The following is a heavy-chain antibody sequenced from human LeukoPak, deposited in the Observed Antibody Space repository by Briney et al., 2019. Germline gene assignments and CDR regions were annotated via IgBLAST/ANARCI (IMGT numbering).Heavy chain of an antibody. Sequence: GAAVRVSCKASGYDFTNYYINWVRQAPGQGLEWMGRINPNSGVTSYAQKFRGRVTLARDTSINTAYMQLSSLRSDDTAVYFRARGFLSAAGPFDYWGQGSLVTVSS. CDR2: INPNSGVT. CDR1: GYDFTNYY. J-gene: IGHJ4*02. CDR3: ARGFLSAAGPFDY. D-gene: IGHD6-13*01. V-gene: IGHV1-2*06.